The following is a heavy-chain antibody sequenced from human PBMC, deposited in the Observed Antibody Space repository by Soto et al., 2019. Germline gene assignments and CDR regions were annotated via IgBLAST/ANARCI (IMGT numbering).Heavy chain of an antibody. CDR3: ARYRRSRLNWFDP. J-gene: IGHJ5*02. CDR1: GYTFTSYD. CDR2: MNPNSGNT. V-gene: IGHV1-8*01. Sequence: ASVKVSCKASGYTFTSYDINWVRQATGQGLEWMGWMNPNSGNTGYAQKFQGRVTMTRNTSISTAYMELSSLRSEDTAVYYCARYRRSRLNWFDPWGQGTLVTSPQ. D-gene: IGHD3-16*01.